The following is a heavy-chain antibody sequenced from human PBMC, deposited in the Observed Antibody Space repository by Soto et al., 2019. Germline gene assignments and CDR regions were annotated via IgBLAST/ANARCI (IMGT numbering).Heavy chain of an antibody. CDR3: ARDLPHGSWYEGVI. CDR1: GFTVSSNY. CDR2: IYSGGST. V-gene: IGHV3-66*01. J-gene: IGHJ4*02. Sequence: GGSLRLSCAASGFTVSSNYMSWVRQAPGKGLEWVSVIYSGGSTYYADSVKGRFTISRDNSKNTLYLQMNSLRAEDTAVYYCARDLPHGSWYEGVIWGQGTLVTVSS. D-gene: IGHD6-13*01.